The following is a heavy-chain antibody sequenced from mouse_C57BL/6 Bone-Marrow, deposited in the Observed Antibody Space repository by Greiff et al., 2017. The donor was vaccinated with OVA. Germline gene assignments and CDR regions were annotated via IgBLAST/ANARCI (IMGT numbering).Heavy chain of an antibody. J-gene: IGHJ4*01. D-gene: IGHD6-5*01. CDR2: INPNNGGT. Sequence: VQLQQSGPELVKPGASVKISCKASGYTFTDYYMNWVKQSHGKSLEWIGDINPNNGGTSYNQKFKGKATLTVDKSSSTAYMELRSLTSEDSAVYYCARESYVYAMDYWGQGTSVTVSS. V-gene: IGHV1-26*01. CDR3: ARESYVYAMDY. CDR1: GYTFTDYY.